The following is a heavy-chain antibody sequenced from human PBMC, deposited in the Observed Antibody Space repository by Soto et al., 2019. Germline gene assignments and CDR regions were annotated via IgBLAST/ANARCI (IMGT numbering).Heavy chain of an antibody. CDR2: ISSSSSTI. V-gene: IGHV3-48*02. CDR1: GFTFSSYS. Sequence: LRLSCAASGFTFSSYSMNWVRQAPGKGLEWVSYISSSSSTIYYADSVKGRFTISRDNAKDSLYLQMNSLRDEDTAVYYCARDGRVVASEYGMDVWGQGTTVTVSS. D-gene: IGHD5-12*01. J-gene: IGHJ6*02. CDR3: ARDGRVVASEYGMDV.